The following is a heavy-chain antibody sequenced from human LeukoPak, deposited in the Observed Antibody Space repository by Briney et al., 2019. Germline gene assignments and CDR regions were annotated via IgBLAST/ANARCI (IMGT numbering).Heavy chain of an antibody. V-gene: IGHV4-39*01. D-gene: IGHD3-10*01. Sequence: PSETLSLTCTGASITSSSWSWGWIRQPPGKGLQWIGSVYNNGDTYYSPSFRSRLTISVDTSKNQFTLKLNSVTAADTAVYYCARHYGPWGQGTLVTVSS. CDR2: VYNNGDT. J-gene: IGHJ5*02. CDR1: ASITSSSWS. CDR3: ARHYGP.